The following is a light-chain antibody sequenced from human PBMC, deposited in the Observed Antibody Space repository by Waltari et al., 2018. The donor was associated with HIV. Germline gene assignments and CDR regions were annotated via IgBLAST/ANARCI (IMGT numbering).Light chain of an antibody. Sequence: DIQMTQSPSTLSASVGDRVTITCRASQSISSWLAWYQHKPGKAPNLLIYKASSLESGVPSRFSGSGSGTESTLTISSLQPDDFATYYCQQYHSYPYTFGQGTKLEIK. J-gene: IGKJ2*01. CDR3: QQYHSYPYT. CDR1: QSISSW. CDR2: KAS. V-gene: IGKV1-5*03.